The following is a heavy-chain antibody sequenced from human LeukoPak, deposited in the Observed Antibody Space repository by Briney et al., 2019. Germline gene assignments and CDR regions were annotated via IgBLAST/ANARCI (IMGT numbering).Heavy chain of an antibody. CDR1: GGTFSSYA. V-gene: IGHV1-69*04. CDR2: IIPILGIA. J-gene: IGHJ3*02. D-gene: IGHD6-13*01. CDR3: ARAGYSSSSGAFDI. Sequence: SVKVSCKASGGTFSSYAISWVRQAPGQGLEWMGRIIPILGIANYAQKFQGRVTITADKSTRTAYMELSSLRSEDTAVYYCARAGYSSSSGAFDIWGQGTMVTV.